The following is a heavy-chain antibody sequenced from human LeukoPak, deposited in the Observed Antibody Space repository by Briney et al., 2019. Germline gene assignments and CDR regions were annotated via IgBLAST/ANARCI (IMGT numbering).Heavy chain of an antibody. J-gene: IGHJ4*02. CDR2: ISSGSNII. V-gene: IGHV3-48*02. Sequence: GGSLRLSCAASGFIFRSYSMTWVRQAPGKGLEWVSYISSGSNIIYYADSVKGRFTISRDNAKNSLYLQMNSLRDEDTAVYYCARETTGLDYWGQGTLVTVSS. CDR1: GFIFRSYS. D-gene: IGHD3-9*01. CDR3: ARETTGLDY.